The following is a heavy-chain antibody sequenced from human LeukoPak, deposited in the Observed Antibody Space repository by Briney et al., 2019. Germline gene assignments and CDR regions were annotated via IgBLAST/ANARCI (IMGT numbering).Heavy chain of an antibody. D-gene: IGHD6-13*01. CDR3: AKDKAAHYYYYYMDV. J-gene: IGHJ6*03. V-gene: IGHV3-21*04. CDR2: ISSSSSYI. CDR1: GFTFSSYS. Sequence: GGSLRLSCAASGFTFSSYSMNWVRQAPGKGLEWVSSISSSSSYIYYADSVKGRFTISRDNAKNSLYLQMNSLRAEDMALYYCAKDKAAHYYYYYMDVWGKGTTVTVSS.